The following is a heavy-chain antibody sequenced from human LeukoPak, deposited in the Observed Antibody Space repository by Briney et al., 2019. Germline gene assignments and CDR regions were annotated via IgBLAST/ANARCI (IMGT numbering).Heavy chain of an antibody. CDR2: ISSSSSPI. D-gene: IGHD5/OR15-5a*01. Sequence: GGSLRLSCAASGFTFSSYAMSWVRQAPGKGLEWVSYISSSSSPIYYTDSVKGRFTISRDNAKNSLYLQMNSLRAEDTAMYFCARGSVSQSLGFDSWGQGTLVTVSS. J-gene: IGHJ4*02. CDR1: GFTFSSYA. V-gene: IGHV3-48*01. CDR3: ARGSVSQSLGFDS.